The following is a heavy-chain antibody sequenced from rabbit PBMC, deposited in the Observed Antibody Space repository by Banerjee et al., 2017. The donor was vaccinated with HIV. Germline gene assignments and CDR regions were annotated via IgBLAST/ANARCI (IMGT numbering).Heavy chain of an antibody. D-gene: IGHD6-1*01. V-gene: IGHV1S45*01. CDR1: GFSFSSGYW. J-gene: IGHJ2*01. Sequence: QQQLVESGGGLVKPGASLTLTCKASGFSFSSGYWICWVRQAPGKGLELIACIDAGTGSTWYASWVNGRFTISKTSSTTVTLQMTSLTAADTATYFCARERAGDAAYGYVGHDGFDPWGPGTLVTVS. CDR3: ARERAGDAAYGYVGHDGFDP. CDR2: IDAGTGST.